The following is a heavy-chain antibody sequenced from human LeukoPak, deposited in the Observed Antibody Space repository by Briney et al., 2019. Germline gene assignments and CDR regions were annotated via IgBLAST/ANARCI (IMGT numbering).Heavy chain of an antibody. V-gene: IGHV3-21*01. CDR1: GFTFSSNS. Sequence: GGSLRLSCAASGFTFSSNSMNWVRQAPGKGLEWVSSISSSSSYIYYADSVKGRFTISRDNAKNSLYLQMNSLRAEDTAVYYCARDPSFAVAGTPWGQGTLVTVSS. D-gene: IGHD6-19*01. CDR2: ISSSSSYI. CDR3: ARDPSFAVAGTP. J-gene: IGHJ5*02.